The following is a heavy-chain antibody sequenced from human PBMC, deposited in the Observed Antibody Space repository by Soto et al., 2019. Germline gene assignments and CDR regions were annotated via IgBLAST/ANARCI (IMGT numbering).Heavy chain of an antibody. CDR3: AKDPDSSSWYERYGMDV. CDR2: ISGSGGST. Sequence: EVQLLESGGGLVQPGGSLRLSCAASGFTFSSYAMSWVRQAPGKGLEWVSAISGSGGSTYYADSVKGRFTISRDNSKNRLNLQMNSMRAEDTVVYYCAKDPDSSSWYERYGMDVWGQGTTVTVSS. V-gene: IGHV3-23*01. J-gene: IGHJ6*02. D-gene: IGHD6-13*01. CDR1: GFTFSSYA.